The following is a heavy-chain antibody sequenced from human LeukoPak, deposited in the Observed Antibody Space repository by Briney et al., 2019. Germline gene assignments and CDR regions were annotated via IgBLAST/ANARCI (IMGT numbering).Heavy chain of an antibody. J-gene: IGHJ4*02. CDR3: ARLSGELWSPLFDY. CDR1: GGSISSSSYY. CDR2: INHSGST. V-gene: IGHV4-39*01. D-gene: IGHD5-18*01. Sequence: SETLSLTCTVTGGSISSSSYYWGWFRQPPVKGLEWIGEINHSGSTDYNPSLKSRVTISVDTSKNQFSLKLSSVTAADTAVYYCARLSGELWSPLFDYWGQGTLVTVSS.